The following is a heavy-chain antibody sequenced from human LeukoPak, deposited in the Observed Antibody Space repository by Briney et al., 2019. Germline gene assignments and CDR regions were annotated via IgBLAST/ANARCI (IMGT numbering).Heavy chain of an antibody. CDR2: IYPGDSDT. J-gene: IGHJ4*02. D-gene: IGHD5-12*01. CDR1: GYIFTSYW. V-gene: IGHV5-51*01. Sequence: GESLKISCQGSGYIFTSYWIGWVRQMPGKGLEWMGIIYPGDSDTRYSPSFQGQVTISADKSLNTACLHWSSLKASDTAMYYCARRYSGYEYFEYWGQGTLVTVSS. CDR3: ARRYSGYEYFEY.